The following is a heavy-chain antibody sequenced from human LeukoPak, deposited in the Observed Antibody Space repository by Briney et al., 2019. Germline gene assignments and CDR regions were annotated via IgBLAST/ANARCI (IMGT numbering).Heavy chain of an antibody. Sequence: PSETLSLTCTVSGGSISSYYWSWIRQPPGKGLEWTGYIYYSGSTNYNPSLKSRVTISVDTSKNQFSLKLSSVTAADTAVYYCARVRGGYAMLFDYWGQGTLVTVSS. V-gene: IGHV4-59*01. CDR2: IYYSGST. J-gene: IGHJ4*02. D-gene: IGHD5-12*01. CDR1: GGSISSYY. CDR3: ARVRGGYAMLFDY.